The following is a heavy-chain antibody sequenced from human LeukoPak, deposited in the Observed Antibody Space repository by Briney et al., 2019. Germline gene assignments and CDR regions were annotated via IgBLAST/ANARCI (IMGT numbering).Heavy chain of an antibody. Sequence: PGGSLRLSCAASGVTFNSNAMTWVRQAPGKGLEWVSDISESGGSTYYEDSVQGRFTISRDNSKNTLYLQMNSLRVEDTAIYYCAKAGSDWYYFDSWGQGTLVTVSS. V-gene: IGHV3-23*01. CDR1: GVTFNSNA. J-gene: IGHJ4*02. CDR3: AKAGSDWYYFDS. D-gene: IGHD6-19*01. CDR2: ISESGGST.